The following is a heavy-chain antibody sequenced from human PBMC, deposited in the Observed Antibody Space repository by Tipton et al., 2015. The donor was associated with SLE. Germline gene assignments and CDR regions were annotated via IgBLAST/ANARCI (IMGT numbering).Heavy chain of an antibody. Sequence: QSGAEVKKPGESLRISCKGSGYSFTSYWISWVRQMPGKGLEWMGRIDPSDSYTNYSPSFQGHVTISADKSISTAYLQWSSLKASDTAMYYCALHIVLMVYAPVWGQGTMVTVSS. V-gene: IGHV5-10-1*01. CDR1: GYSFTSYW. D-gene: IGHD2-8*01. J-gene: IGHJ3*01. CDR2: IDPSDSYT. CDR3: ALHIVLMVYAPV.